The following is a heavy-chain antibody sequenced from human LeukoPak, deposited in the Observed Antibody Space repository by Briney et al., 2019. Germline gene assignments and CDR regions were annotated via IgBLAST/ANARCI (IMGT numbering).Heavy chain of an antibody. CDR3: ARTPHHYYYYYMDV. V-gene: IGHV1-8*01. J-gene: IGHJ6*03. Sequence: ASVKVSCKASGYTFTSYDINWVRQATGQGLEWMGWMNPNSGNTGYAQKFQGRVTMTRNTSISTAYMELSSLRSEDTAVYYCARTPHHYYYYYMDVWGKGTTVTVSS. CDR2: MNPNSGNT. CDR1: GYTFTSYD.